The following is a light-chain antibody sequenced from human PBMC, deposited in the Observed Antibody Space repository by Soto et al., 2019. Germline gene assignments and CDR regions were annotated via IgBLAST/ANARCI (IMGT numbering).Light chain of an antibody. V-gene: IGKV1-39*01. CDR2: AAS. CDR3: QQSYSTPRT. J-gene: IGKJ1*01. Sequence: DIQMTQSPSSLSASVGDRVTITCRASQSISSYLNWYQQKPGKAPKLLIYAASSLKSGVPSRFSGSGSGTDVPLTISRLQPEDFATYYCQQSYSTPRTFGQGTKVEIK. CDR1: QSISSY.